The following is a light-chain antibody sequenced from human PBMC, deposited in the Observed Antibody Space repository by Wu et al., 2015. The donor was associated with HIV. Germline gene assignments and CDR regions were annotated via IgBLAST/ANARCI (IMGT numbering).Light chain of an antibody. CDR3: QQYNDWPRT. J-gene: IGKJ1*01. CDR1: QSLDIN. Sequence: EIVMTQSPATLSVSPGERAILSCRASQSLDINLAWYQHKPGQAPRLLMYGASTRATDIPPRFSGSGSGTEFTLTITSLQSEDFAVYYCQQYNDWPRTFGQGTKVEIE. CDR2: GAS. V-gene: IGKV3-15*01.